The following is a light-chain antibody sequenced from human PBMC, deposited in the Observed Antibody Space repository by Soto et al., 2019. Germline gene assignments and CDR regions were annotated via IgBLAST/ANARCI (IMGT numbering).Light chain of an antibody. CDR1: QSVSSSD. CDR3: YQYGSSALT. CDR2: GAS. Sequence: EIVLTQSPGTLSWSPGERATLSCRASQSVSSSDLACYQLKPGQSPRLLIYGASSRATGIPERFSGSGSGTDFTSNISSLEPDDFEVYYSYQYGSSALTFGGGTKLQIK. V-gene: IGKV3-20*01. J-gene: IGKJ4*01.